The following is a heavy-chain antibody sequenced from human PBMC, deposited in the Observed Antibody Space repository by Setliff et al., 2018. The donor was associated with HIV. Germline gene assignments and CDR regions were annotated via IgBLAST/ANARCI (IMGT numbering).Heavy chain of an antibody. J-gene: IGHJ4*02. Sequence: SETLSLTCAVYGGSFSGYYWNWIRQPPGKGLEWIGEIIHSGGTNYNPSLKSRVTISVDTSKNQFTLKLSSVTAADTAVYYCARRSGYAEDYWGQGTLVTVSS. CDR2: IIHSGGT. CDR3: ARRSGYAEDY. V-gene: IGHV4-34*12. D-gene: IGHD5-12*01. CDR1: GGSFSGYY.